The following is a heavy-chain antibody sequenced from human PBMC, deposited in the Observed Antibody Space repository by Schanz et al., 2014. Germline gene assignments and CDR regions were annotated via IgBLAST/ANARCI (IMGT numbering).Heavy chain of an antibody. D-gene: IGHD5-12*01. CDR3: ARDGGRDGYNLAFDV. CDR2: MYINSGST. CDR1: GFTVNTNY. V-gene: IGHV3-53*01. J-gene: IGHJ3*01. Sequence: DVQLVESGGGLIQPGGSLRLSCAVSGFTVNTNYMSWVRQAPRKGLEWISSMYINSGSTQYADSVKGRFIISRDSSKNTLFLQMNSLRAEDTAVYFCARDGGRDGYNLAFDVWGQGTLVTVSS.